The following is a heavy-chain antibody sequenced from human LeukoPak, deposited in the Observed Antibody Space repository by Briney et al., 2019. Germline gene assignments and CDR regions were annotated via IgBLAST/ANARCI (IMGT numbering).Heavy chain of an antibody. Sequence: PGGSLRLSCAASGFTFNSYEMIWVRQAPGKGLEWLSFITSSGTTIYYADSVKGRFTISRDNAKNSLFLQMNSLRAEDTAVYYCARDRGTCCHYFDYWGQGTLVTVSS. CDR3: ARDRGTCCHYFDY. J-gene: IGHJ4*02. V-gene: IGHV3-48*03. CDR1: GFTFNSYE. D-gene: IGHD2-2*01. CDR2: ITSSGTTI.